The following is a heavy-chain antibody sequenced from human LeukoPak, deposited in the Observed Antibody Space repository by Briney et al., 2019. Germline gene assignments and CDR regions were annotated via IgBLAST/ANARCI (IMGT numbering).Heavy chain of an antibody. CDR1: GGSFSSYY. J-gene: IGHJ6*03. CDR2: INHSGST. D-gene: IGHD6-13*01. Sequence: SETLSLTCAVSGGSFSSYYRRWIRQPPGKGLEWIGEINHSGSTNYNPSLKSRVTISVDTSKNQFSLKLSSVTAADTAVYYCARGRRGGHIAATYYYMDVWGKGTTVTVSS. V-gene: IGHV4-34*01. CDR3: ARGRRGGHIAATYYYMDV.